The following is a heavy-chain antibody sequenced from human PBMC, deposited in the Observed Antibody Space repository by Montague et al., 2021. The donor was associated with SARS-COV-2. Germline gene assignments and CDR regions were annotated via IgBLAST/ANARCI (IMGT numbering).Heavy chain of an antibody. J-gene: IGHJ6*02. D-gene: IGHD1-1*01. CDR1: GFTFSSYW. V-gene: IGHV3-7*01. CDR3: ARVQRATGTTRLGTYYYYYYGMDV. Sequence: SLRLSWAASGFTFSSYWMSWVRQAPGKGLEWVANIKQDGSEKYYVDSVKDRFTISRDNAKNSLYLQMNSLRAEDTAVYYCARVQRATGTTRLGTYYYYYYGMDVWGQGTTVTVSS. CDR2: IKQDGSEK.